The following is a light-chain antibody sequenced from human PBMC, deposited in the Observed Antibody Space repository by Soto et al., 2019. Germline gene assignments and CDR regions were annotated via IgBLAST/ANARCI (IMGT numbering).Light chain of an antibody. J-gene: IGLJ1*01. CDR2: EVS. CDR1: STDVGGNKY. Sequence: QSALAQPASVSGSPGQSITISCAGSSTDVGGNKYVSWYQQHPGKAPKLIIYEVSYRPSGVSNRFSGSKSGNTASLTISGLRAEDEADYYCSSYSTGSTLVGFGGGTKVTVL. V-gene: IGLV2-14*01. CDR3: SSYSTGSTLVG.